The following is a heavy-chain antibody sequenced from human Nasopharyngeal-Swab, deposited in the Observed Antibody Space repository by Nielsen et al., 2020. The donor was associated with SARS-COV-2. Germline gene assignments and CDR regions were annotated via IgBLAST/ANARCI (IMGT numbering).Heavy chain of an antibody. CDR1: GFTFSSNT. D-gene: IGHD6-13*01. V-gene: IGHV3-21*01. Sequence: GESLKISCAASGFTFSSNTMNWVRQAPGKGLEWVSSISGNSGYISYADSVTGRFTISRDNAKNSLYLQMNSLRAEDTAVYYCARVGSSSWYFDYWGQGTLVTVSS. CDR3: ARVGSSSWYFDY. J-gene: IGHJ4*02. CDR2: ISGNSGYI.